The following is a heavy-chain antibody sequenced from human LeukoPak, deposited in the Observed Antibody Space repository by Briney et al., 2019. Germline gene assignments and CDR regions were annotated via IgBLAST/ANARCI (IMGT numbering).Heavy chain of an antibody. Sequence: PGGSLRLSCAASGFTFSSYGMHWVRQAPGKGLEWVAFIRYDGSNKYYADSVKGRFTISRDNSKNTLYLQMNSLRAEDRAVYYCAKLHVDTAMDYYYYYYMDVWGKGTTVTVSS. D-gene: IGHD5-18*01. CDR2: IRYDGSNK. CDR1: GFTFSSYG. CDR3: AKLHVDTAMDYYYYYYMDV. V-gene: IGHV3-30*02. J-gene: IGHJ6*03.